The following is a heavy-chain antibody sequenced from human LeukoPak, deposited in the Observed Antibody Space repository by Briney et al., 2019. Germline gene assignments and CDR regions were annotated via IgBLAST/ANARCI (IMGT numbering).Heavy chain of an antibody. J-gene: IGHJ6*02. Sequence: PGGSLRLSCAASGFTFSSYAMSWVRQAPGKGLEWVSGINGRGDSTVYADSVKGRFTISRDNSKNTLYLQMNSLRAEDTAVYYCATSWGPDTSAFRWGRDGMDVWGQGTTVIVS. CDR2: INGRGDST. CDR1: GFTFSSYA. D-gene: IGHD3-16*01. V-gene: IGHV3-23*01. CDR3: ATSWGPDTSAFRWGRDGMDV.